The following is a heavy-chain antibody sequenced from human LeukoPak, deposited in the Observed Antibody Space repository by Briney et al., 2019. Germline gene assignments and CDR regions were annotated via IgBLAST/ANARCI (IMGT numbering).Heavy chain of an antibody. CDR2: ISGNSGST. D-gene: IGHD6-13*01. Sequence: GGSLRLSCAASEFTFSSYAMSWVRQGPGKGLEWVSGISGNSGSTYYADSVKGRLTISRDNSKNTLFVQMNSLRAEDTAVYYCARDREAAAGTFDYWGQGTLVTVSS. CDR1: EFTFSSYA. V-gene: IGHV3-23*01. CDR3: ARDREAAAGTFDY. J-gene: IGHJ4*02.